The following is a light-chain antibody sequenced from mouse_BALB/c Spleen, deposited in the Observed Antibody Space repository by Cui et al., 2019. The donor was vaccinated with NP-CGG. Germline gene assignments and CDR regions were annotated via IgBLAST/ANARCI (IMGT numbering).Light chain of an antibody. CDR1: TGTVTTSNY. J-gene: IGLJ1*01. CDR2: GTN. V-gene: IGLV1*01. CDR3: ALWYSNHWV. Sequence: HAFVTQESAHTISRGETVTLTCRSNTGTVTTSNYANWVQEKPDHLFTGLIGGTNNRAPGVPARFSGSLIGDKAALTITGAQTEDEAIYFCALWYSNHWVFGGGTKLTVL.